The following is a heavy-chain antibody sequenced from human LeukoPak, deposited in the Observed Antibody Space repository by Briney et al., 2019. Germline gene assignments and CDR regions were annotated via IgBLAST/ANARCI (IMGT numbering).Heavy chain of an antibody. CDR1: GYTFTSYY. CDR3: ARDSPWGGFDY. CDR2: INPSGGST. D-gene: IGHD7-27*01. V-gene: IGHV1-46*01. J-gene: IGHJ4*02. Sequence: ASVKVSCKASGYTFTSYYMHWVRQAPGQGLEWMGIINPSGGSTSYAQKFQGRVTMTRDTSTGTVYMELSSLRSEDTAVYYCARDSPWGGFDYWGQGTLVTVSS.